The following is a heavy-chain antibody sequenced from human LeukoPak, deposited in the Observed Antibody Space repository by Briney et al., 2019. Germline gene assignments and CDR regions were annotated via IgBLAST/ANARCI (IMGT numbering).Heavy chain of an antibody. V-gene: IGHV3-21*01. CDR2: ISSSSSYI. J-gene: IGHJ6*03. CDR3: ARVVGPHYYYYYMDV. CDR1: GFTFSSYS. Sequence: GGSLRLSCAASGFTFSSYSMNWVRQAPGKGLEWVSSISSSSSYIYYADSVKGRFTISRDNAKNSLYLQMNSLRAEDTAVYYCARVVGPHYYYYYMDVWGKGTTVTVSS.